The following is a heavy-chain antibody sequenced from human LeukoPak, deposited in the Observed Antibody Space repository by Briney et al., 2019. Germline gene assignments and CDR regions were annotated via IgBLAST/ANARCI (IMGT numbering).Heavy chain of an antibody. CDR1: GFTFSSYS. D-gene: IGHD5-24*01. CDR3: ASVEMATISDY. CDR2: ISSSSSYI. J-gene: IGHJ4*02. Sequence: PGGSLRLSCAASGFTFSSYSMNWVRQAPGKGLEWVSSISSSSSYIYYADSVKGRFTISRDNAKNSLYLQMNSLRAEDTAVYYCASVEMATISDYWGQGTLVTVSS. V-gene: IGHV3-21*01.